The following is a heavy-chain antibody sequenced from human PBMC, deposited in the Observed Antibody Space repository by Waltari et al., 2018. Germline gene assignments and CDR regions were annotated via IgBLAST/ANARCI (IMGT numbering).Heavy chain of an antibody. Sequence: EVQLVESGGGLVQPGGSLRLSCAASGFTFSSYWMSWVRQAPGKGLVWVANIKQEGSEKYYADSVKGRFTIYRDNSKKTLYLQMNSLRAEDTAVYYCVSSPYDSSGYYRLSWGQGTGVTVAS. V-gene: IGHV3-7*01. CDR3: VSSPYDSSGYYRLS. CDR2: IKQEGSEK. J-gene: IGHJ4*02. CDR1: GFTFSSYW. D-gene: IGHD3-22*01.